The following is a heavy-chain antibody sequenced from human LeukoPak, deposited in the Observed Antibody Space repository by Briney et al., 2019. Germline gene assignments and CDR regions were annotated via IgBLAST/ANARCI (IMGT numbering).Heavy chain of an antibody. D-gene: IGHD3-10*01. CDR2: TRYDGSNK. Sequence: PGGSLRLSCAASGFTFSSYGMYWVRQAPGKGLEWAAFTRYDGSNKYYADSVKGRYTISRDNAKNSLYLQMDSLRAEDTAVYYCARDHAGSGDYFDYWGQGTLVTVSS. CDR1: GFTFSSYG. J-gene: IGHJ4*02. V-gene: IGHV3-30*02. CDR3: ARDHAGSGDYFDY.